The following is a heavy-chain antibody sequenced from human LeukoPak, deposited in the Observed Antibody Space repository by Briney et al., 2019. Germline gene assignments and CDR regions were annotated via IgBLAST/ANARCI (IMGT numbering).Heavy chain of an antibody. J-gene: IGHJ4*02. D-gene: IGHD2-15*01. CDR1: GFTFNNYA. CDR2: ISSGGST. CDR3: AKEGGHSYDYFDC. Sequence: PGGSLRLSCAASGFTFNNYAMSWVRQAPGKGLEWVSGISSGGSTYHADSVQGRFTISRDNSKKMLYLQMNSLRAEDTAVYYCAKEGGHSYDYFDCWGQGTLVTVSS. V-gene: IGHV3-23*01.